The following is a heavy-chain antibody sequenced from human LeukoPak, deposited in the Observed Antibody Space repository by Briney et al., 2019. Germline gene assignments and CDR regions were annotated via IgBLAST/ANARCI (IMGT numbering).Heavy chain of an antibody. V-gene: IGHV3-7*01. CDR3: ATDRGWRTSGYYLYYFEY. CDR1: GFTFSSYA. J-gene: IGHJ4*02. CDR2: IKHDGSEK. Sequence: GGSLRLSCAASGFTFSSYAMHWVRQAPGKGLEWVASIKHDGSEKYYVDSVRGRFTISRDNTMNSLYLQMSSLRAEDTAVYYCATDRGWRTSGYYLYYFEYWGQGTLVTYSS. D-gene: IGHD3-3*01.